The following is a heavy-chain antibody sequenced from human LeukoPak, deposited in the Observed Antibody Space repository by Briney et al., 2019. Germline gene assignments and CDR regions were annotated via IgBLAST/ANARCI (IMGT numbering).Heavy chain of an antibody. V-gene: IGHV3-23*01. CDR3: AKDLLRYFDWLLSGAKTWPSAFDI. J-gene: IGHJ3*02. D-gene: IGHD3-9*01. Sequence: PGGSLRLSCAASGFTFSSYSMNWVRQAPGKGLEWVSAISGSGGSTYYADSVKGRFTISRDNSKNTLYLQMNSLRAEDTAVYYCAKDLLRYFDWLLSGAKTWPSAFDIWGQGTMVTVSS. CDR2: ISGSGGST. CDR1: GFTFSSYS.